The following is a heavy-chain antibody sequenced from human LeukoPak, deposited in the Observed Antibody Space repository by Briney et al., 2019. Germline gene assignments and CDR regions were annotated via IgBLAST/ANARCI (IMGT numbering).Heavy chain of an antibody. CDR3: ARGVVTATQHDAFDI. J-gene: IGHJ3*02. CDR1: GYTFTSYY. V-gene: IGHV1-46*01. Sequence: GASVKVSCKASGYTFTSYYMHWVRQAPGQGLEWMGIINPSGGSTSYAQKFQGRVTMTSDTSTSTVYMELSSLRSEDTAVYYCARGVVTATQHDAFDIWGQGTMVTVSS. CDR2: INPSGGST. D-gene: IGHD2-21*02.